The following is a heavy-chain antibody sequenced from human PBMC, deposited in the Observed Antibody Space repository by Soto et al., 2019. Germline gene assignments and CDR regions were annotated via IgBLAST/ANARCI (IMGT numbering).Heavy chain of an antibody. J-gene: IGHJ4*02. CDR3: ARLSNYTSGWSTFDY. V-gene: IGHV4-59*01. CDR2: IFYSGDT. Sequence: QVQLQESGPGLVKPSETLSLTCTVSGGYINNYRWIWIRQHPGKGMEWLGSIFYSGDTNYSPSLNRRVTISVDTANNQFSLKLSSVTAADTAVYYCARLSNYTSGWSTFDYWGRGTLVTVSS. D-gene: IGHD6-19*01. CDR1: GGYINNYR.